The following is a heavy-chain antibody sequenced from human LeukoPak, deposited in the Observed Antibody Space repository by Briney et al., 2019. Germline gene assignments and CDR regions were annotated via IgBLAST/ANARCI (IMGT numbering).Heavy chain of an antibody. CDR2: IIPIFGTA. J-gene: IGHJ5*02. D-gene: IGHD3-10*01. CDR1: GGTFSSYA. CDR3: ARGLFPPMVRSRGRWFDP. Sequence: SVKVSGTASGGTFSSYAISWVRQAPGQGLEWMGGIIPIFGTANYAQKFQGRVPITADESTTTAYMELSRLRSEDTAVYYCARGLFPPMVRSRGRWFDPWGQGTLVTVSS. V-gene: IGHV1-69*13.